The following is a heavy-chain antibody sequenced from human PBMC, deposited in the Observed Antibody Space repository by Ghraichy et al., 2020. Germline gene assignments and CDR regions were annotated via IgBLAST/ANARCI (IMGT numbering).Heavy chain of an antibody. Sequence: SLNISCTVSGGSISSGSYYWSWIRQPAGKGLEWIGRIYTSGSTNYNPSLKSRVTMSVDTSKNQFSLKLSSVTAADTAVYYCARERGPGGSGWYKSVWFDPWGQGTLVTVSS. V-gene: IGHV4-61*02. CDR1: GGSISSGSYY. CDR3: ARERGPGGSGWYKSVWFDP. CDR2: IYTSGST. J-gene: IGHJ5*02. D-gene: IGHD6-19*01.